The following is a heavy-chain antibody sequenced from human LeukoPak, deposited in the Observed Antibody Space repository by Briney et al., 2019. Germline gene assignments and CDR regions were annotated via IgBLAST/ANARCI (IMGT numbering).Heavy chain of an antibody. CDR2: ISYDGSNK. CDR3: ATLTTVTPFDY. D-gene: IGHD4-17*01. CDR1: GFTFSSYA. V-gene: IGHV3-30*04. J-gene: IGHJ4*02. Sequence: GGSLRLSCAASGFTFSSYAMHWVRQAPGKGLEWVAVISYDGSNKYYADCVKGRFTISRDNSKNTLYLQMNSLRAEDTAVYYCATLTTVTPFDYWGQGTLVTVSS.